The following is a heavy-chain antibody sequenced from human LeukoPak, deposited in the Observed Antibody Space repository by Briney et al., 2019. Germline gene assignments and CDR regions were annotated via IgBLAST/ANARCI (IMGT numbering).Heavy chain of an antibody. D-gene: IGHD6-19*01. CDR2: IYYDGST. J-gene: IGHJ4*02. Sequence: TSETLSLTCTVSGGSISCSSYYWGWIRRPPGKGLEWIGSIYYDGSTYYNPSLKSRVTISVDTSKNQFSLKLSSVTAADTAVYYCAREAAVAGNFDYWGQGTLVTVSS. CDR1: GGSISCSSYY. CDR3: AREAAVAGNFDY. V-gene: IGHV4-39*02.